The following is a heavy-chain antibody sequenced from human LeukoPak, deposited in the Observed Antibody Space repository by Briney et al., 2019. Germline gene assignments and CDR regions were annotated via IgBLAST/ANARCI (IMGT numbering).Heavy chain of an antibody. CDR1: GFNFSIYG. Sequence: HPGGSLRLSCAASGFNFSIYGMHWVRQAPGKGLEWVAIIWYDGSNMYYADAVKGRFTISRDNSENTLYLQMNSLRAEDTAVYYCAKDRRPKITLWSGYHNWFDPWGQGTLVTVSS. V-gene: IGHV3-33*06. CDR2: IWYDGSNM. CDR3: AKDRRPKITLWSGYHNWFDP. D-gene: IGHD3-3*01. J-gene: IGHJ5*02.